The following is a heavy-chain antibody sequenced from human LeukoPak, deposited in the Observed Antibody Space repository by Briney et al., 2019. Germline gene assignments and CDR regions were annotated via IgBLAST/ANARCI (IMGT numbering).Heavy chain of an antibody. Sequence: ASVTVSFKASGYTFTGYYMHWVRQAPGQGLEWMGWINPNSGGTNYAQKFQGRVTMTRDTSISTAYMELSRLRSDDTAVYYCARGGSYYYDSSGYDWFDPWGQGTLVTVSS. J-gene: IGHJ5*02. CDR1: GYTFTGYY. V-gene: IGHV1-2*02. D-gene: IGHD3-22*01. CDR2: INPNSGGT. CDR3: ARGGSYYYDSSGYDWFDP.